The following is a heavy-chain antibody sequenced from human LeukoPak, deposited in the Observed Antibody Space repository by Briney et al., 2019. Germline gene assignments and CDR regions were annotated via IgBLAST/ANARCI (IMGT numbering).Heavy chain of an antibody. CDR3: VKDNPLDY. Sequence: GGSLRLSCGASGFTFSYYGMLWVRQAPGKGLDWVAFIRHDGNKKLYADSVKGRFTISRDNSKNTLYLYVNSLRPDDSAVYYCVKDNPLDYWGQGTLVIVSS. CDR1: GFTFSYYG. CDR2: IRHDGNKK. J-gene: IGHJ4*02. V-gene: IGHV3-30*02.